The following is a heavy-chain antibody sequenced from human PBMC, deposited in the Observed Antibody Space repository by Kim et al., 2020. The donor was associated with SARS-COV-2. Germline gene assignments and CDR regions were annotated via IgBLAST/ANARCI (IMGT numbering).Heavy chain of an antibody. CDR2: IYYSGST. Sequence: SETLSLTCTVSGGSISSGGYYWSWIRQHPGKGLEWIGYIYYSGSTYYNPSLKSRVTISVDTSKNQFSLKLSSVTAADTAVYYCAREVAAEVYGMDVWGQGTTVTVSS. CDR3: AREVAAEVYGMDV. V-gene: IGHV4-31*03. D-gene: IGHD6-13*01. J-gene: IGHJ6*02. CDR1: GGSISSGGYY.